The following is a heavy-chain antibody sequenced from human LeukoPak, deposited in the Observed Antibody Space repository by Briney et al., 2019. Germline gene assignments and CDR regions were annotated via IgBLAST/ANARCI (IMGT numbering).Heavy chain of an antibody. CDR1: GDNVSSNSAA. V-gene: IGHV6-1*01. CDR2: TYYRSKWYN. CDR3: TRGETGVGTSFDY. D-gene: IGHD3-10*01. J-gene: IGHJ4*02. Sequence: SQTLSLTCAISGDNVSSNSAAWNWIRQSPSRGLEWLGRTYYRSKWYNDYAVSVKSRITISPDTSKNQFSLQPNSVTPEDTAVYYCTRGETGVGTSFDYWGQGTLVTVSS.